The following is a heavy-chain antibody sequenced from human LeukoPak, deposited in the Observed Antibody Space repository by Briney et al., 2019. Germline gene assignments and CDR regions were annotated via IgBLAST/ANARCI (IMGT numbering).Heavy chain of an antibody. D-gene: IGHD2-15*01. V-gene: IGHV3-23*01. Sequence: GGSLRPACAASGFTFSSYAMSWVRQAPGKGLEWVSAISGSGGSTYYADSVKGRFTISRDNSKNTLYLQMNSLRAEDTAVYYCAKRSCSGGICYIVYWGQSTLDTVSS. CDR2: ISGSGGST. CDR1: GFTFSSYA. CDR3: AKRSCSGGICYIVY. J-gene: IGHJ4*02.